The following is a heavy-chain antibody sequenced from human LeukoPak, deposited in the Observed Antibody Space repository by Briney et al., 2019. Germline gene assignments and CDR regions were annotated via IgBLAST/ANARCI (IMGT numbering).Heavy chain of an antibody. V-gene: IGHV3-33*01. CDR2: IWYDGNNK. D-gene: IGHD2-2*01. Sequence: GRSLRLSCAASGFTFSTYAMHWVRQAPGKALEWVAVIWYDGNNKYYADSVKGRFTISRDNSKNTLYLQMNSLRVEDTAVYYCARGSSSVTLPGDWGQGTLVTVSS. J-gene: IGHJ4*02. CDR1: GFTFSTYA. CDR3: ARGSSSVTLPGD.